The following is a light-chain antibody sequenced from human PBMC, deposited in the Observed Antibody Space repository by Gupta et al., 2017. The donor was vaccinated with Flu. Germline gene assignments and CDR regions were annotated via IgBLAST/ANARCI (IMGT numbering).Light chain of an antibody. J-gene: IGKJ1*01. Sequence: EIVLTQSPDFQSVTPKEKVTITCRASQSIASSLHWYQQKPDQSPKLLIKYASQYCSGVPSRFSGTGSGTDFTLTITSLEAEDAATYYCQQSCSLPRTFGQGTKVEIK. CDR2: YAS. V-gene: IGKV6-21*01. CDR3: QQSCSLPRT. CDR1: QSIASS.